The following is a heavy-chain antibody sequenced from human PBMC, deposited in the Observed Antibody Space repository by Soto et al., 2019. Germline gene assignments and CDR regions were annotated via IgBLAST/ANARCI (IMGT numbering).Heavy chain of an antibody. J-gene: IGHJ3*02. CDR2: ISGSGGST. CDR1: GFTFSSYA. CDR3: AKCDGDDDAFDI. D-gene: IGHD1-1*01. V-gene: IGHV3-23*01. Sequence: GRSLRLSCAASGFTFSSYAMSWVRQAPGKGLEWVSAISGSGGSTYYADSVKGRFTISRDNSKNTLYLQMSSRRAEDPAVYCCAKCDGDDDAFDIWGQGTMVTVSS.